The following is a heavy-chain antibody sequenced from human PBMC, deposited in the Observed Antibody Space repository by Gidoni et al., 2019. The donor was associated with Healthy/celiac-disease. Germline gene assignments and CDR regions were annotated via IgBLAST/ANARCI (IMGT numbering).Heavy chain of an antibody. V-gene: IGHV3-23*01. CDR2: ISGSGGST. CDR1: GFTFSSSA. Sequence: EVQLLESGGGLVQPGGSLRLSCAASGFTFSSSAMSWVRQAPGKGPEWVSAISGSGGSTYYADSVKGRFTISRDNSKNTLYLQMNSLRAEDTAVYYCAKGGPNWGELLRPFDYWGQGTLVTVSS. CDR3: AKGGPNWGELLRPFDY. D-gene: IGHD1-26*01. J-gene: IGHJ4*02.